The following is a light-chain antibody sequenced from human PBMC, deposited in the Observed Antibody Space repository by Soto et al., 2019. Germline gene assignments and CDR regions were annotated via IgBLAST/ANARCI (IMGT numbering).Light chain of an antibody. J-gene: IGKJ2*01. Sequence: EIVLTQSPGTPSSSPGERATLSCRASQSVSSSHLAWYQQKPGQAPRLLIYGASSRATGIPDRFSGSGSGTDFTLTISRLEPEDVAVYFCQQYGDSPMYTFGQGTKLEI. V-gene: IGKV3-20*01. CDR1: QSVSSSH. CDR3: QQYGDSPMYT. CDR2: GAS.